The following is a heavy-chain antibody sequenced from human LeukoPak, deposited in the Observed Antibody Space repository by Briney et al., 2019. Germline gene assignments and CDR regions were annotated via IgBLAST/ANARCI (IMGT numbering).Heavy chain of an antibody. Sequence: GGSLRLSCAAPGFTFSSYGMSWVRQAPGEGLKWVSIISASGSNTIYADSVKGLFTISRDNSKNTLYLQMNSLRAEDTAVYYCAKGASGSHYYSFDYWGQGTLVTVSS. CDR1: GFTFSSYG. J-gene: IGHJ4*02. V-gene: IGHV3-23*01. CDR2: ISASGSNT. CDR3: AKGASGSHYYSFDY. D-gene: IGHD1-26*01.